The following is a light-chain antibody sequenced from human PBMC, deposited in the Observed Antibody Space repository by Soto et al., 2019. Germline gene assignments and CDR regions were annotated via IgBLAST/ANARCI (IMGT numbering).Light chain of an antibody. Sequence: EIGFTQSPDTLSLSPGERPTLSCTASQRVTNTNSAWYQQKPGQAPSLLISYASNRATGIPDRFSGSWSGSDFPLTISRPEPEDFAVYYCQQYGSSYTFGEGTKLEIK. V-gene: IGKV3-20*01. CDR2: YAS. CDR1: QRVTNTN. J-gene: IGKJ2*01. CDR3: QQYGSSYT.